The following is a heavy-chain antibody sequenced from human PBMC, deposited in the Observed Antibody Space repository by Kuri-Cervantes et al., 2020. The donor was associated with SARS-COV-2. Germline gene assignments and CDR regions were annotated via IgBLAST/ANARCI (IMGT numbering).Heavy chain of an antibody. Sequence: GESLKISCAASGFTFSSYAMHWVRQAPGKGLEWVAVISYDGSNKYYADSVKGRFTISRDNSKNTLYLQMNSLRAEDTAVYYCARGYSGYVGAFDIWGQGTMVTVSS. CDR1: GFTFSSYA. J-gene: IGHJ3*02. CDR2: ISYDGSNK. CDR3: ARGYSGYVGAFDI. D-gene: IGHD5-12*01. V-gene: IGHV3-30-3*01.